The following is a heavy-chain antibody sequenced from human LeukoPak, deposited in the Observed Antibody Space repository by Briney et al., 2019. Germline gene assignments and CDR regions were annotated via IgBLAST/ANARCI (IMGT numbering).Heavy chain of an antibody. V-gene: IGHV3-74*01. D-gene: IGHD6-19*01. CDR1: GFTFSSYW. Sequence: GGSLRLSCAASGFTFSSYWMHWVRQAPGKGLVWVSRINSDGSSTSYADSVKGRFTISRDNSKNTLYLQMNSLRAEDTAVYYCAYPFRWLAFDYWGQGTLVTVSS. J-gene: IGHJ4*02. CDR3: AYPFRWLAFDY. CDR2: INSDGSST.